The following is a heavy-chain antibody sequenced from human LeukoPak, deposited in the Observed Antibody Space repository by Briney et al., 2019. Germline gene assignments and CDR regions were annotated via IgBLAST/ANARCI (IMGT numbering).Heavy chain of an antibody. D-gene: IGHD3-16*01. CDR1: GFTFSSYA. V-gene: IGHV3-23*01. J-gene: IGHJ4*02. CDR2: ISGSGGST. CDR3: AKVSHDYIWGSYWGDTVWPNYYFDY. Sequence: GGSLRLSCAASGFTFSSYAMSWVRQAPGKGLEWVSAISGSGGSTYYADSVKGRFTISRDNSKNTLYLQMNSLRAEDTAVYYCAKVSHDYIWGSYWGDTVWPNYYFDYWGQGTLVTVSS.